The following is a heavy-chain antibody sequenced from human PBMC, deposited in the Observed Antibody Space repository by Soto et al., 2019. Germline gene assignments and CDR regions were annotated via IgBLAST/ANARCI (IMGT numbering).Heavy chain of an antibody. CDR1: GGTLSSYA. V-gene: IGHV1-69*13. Sequence: ASVKVSCKASGGTLSSYAFSWVRQAPGQGLEWMGGIIPIFGIVNYAQKFQVRVTITADESTSTVYMELSSLRSEDTAVYYCARNPNSVVVTAMNFDSWGQGTLVTVS. CDR2: IIPIFGIV. D-gene: IGHD2-21*02. J-gene: IGHJ4*02. CDR3: ARNPNSVVVTAMNFDS.